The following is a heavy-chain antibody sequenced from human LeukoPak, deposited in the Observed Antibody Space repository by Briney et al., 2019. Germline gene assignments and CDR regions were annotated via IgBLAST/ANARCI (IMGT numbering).Heavy chain of an antibody. V-gene: IGHV3-53*04. D-gene: IGHD6-6*01. J-gene: IGHJ4*02. Sequence: GGSLRLSCAASGFTVSSNYMSWVRQAPGQGLEWVSVIYSGGSTYYADSVKGRFTISRHNSKNTLYIQMNSLRAEDTAVYYCARGGEYSSSWVRYYFDYWGQGTLVTVSS. CDR2: IYSGGST. CDR3: ARGGEYSSSWVRYYFDY. CDR1: GFTVSSNY.